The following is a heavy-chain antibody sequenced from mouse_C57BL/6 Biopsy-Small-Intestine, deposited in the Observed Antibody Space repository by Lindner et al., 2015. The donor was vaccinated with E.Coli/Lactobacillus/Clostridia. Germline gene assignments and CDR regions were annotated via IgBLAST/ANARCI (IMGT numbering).Heavy chain of an antibody. D-gene: IGHD6-1*01. J-gene: IGHJ2*01. Sequence: SVKVSCKASGFTFNNYAIQWVRQAPGQRLEWMGWVNVGTGNTKNSQKFQGRVTFTRDTSATTAYMDLTSLTSEDTAVYYCASGSSGWSYFDCWGQGTLVTVSS. V-gene: IGHV1-84*02. CDR1: GFTFNNYA. CDR3: ASGSSGWSYFDC. CDR2: VNVGTGNT.